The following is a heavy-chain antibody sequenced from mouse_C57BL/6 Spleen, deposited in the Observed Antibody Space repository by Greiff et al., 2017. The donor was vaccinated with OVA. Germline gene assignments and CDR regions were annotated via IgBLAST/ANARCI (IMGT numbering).Heavy chain of an antibody. J-gene: IGHJ3*01. D-gene: IGHD2-4*01. CDR3: ARGIGLRRDWFAY. Sequence: QVQLQQSGAELVKPGASVKMSCKASGYTFTSYWITWVKQRPGQGLEWIGDIYPGSGSTNYNEKFKSKATLTVDTSSSTAYMQLSSLTSEDSAVYYCARGIGLRRDWFAYWGQGTLVTVSA. CDR1: GYTFTSYW. CDR2: IYPGSGST. V-gene: IGHV1-55*01.